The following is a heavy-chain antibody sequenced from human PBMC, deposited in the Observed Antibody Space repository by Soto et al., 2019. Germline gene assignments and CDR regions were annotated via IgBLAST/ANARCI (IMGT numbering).Heavy chain of an antibody. V-gene: IGHV1-2*04. CDR3: ARDARGDEAPMDY. D-gene: IGHD3-10*01. CDR1: GYTFTGYY. Sequence: QVQLVQSGAEVKKPGASVKVSCKASGYTFTGYYMHSVRQAPGQGLEWMGWINPNSGGTNYAQKFQGWVTMTRDTSISTGYMELSRRRSDDTAVYYCARDARGDEAPMDYWGQGTLVTVSS. J-gene: IGHJ4*02. CDR2: INPNSGGT.